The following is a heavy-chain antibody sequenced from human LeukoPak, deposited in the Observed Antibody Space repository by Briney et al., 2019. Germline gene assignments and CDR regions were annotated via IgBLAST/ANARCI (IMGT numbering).Heavy chain of an antibody. Sequence: GGSLRLSCAASGFTFSSYGMNWVRQTPGKGLEWVSHISSISDTIKYVDSVKGRFTISRDNTKNSVYLQMNSLRGEDTGVYYCAMDSYGPDDYWGQGTLVTVSS. V-gene: IGHV3-48*04. J-gene: IGHJ4*02. CDR2: ISSISDTI. CDR1: GFTFSSYG. CDR3: AMDSYGPDDY. D-gene: IGHD5-18*01.